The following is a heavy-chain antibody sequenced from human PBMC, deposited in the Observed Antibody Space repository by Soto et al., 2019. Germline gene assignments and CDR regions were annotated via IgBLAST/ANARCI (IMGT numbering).Heavy chain of an antibody. CDR1: GGTFSSYT. V-gene: IGHV1-69*08. Sequence: QVQLVQSGAEVQKPGSSVKVSCKASGGTFSSYTISWVRQAPGQGLEWMGRIIPILGIANYAQKFQGRVTIAADKSTSTAYMELSSLRSEDTAVYYCARDWLGYCSGGSCYSEVWFDPWGQGTLVTVSS. CDR2: IIPILGIA. D-gene: IGHD2-15*01. J-gene: IGHJ5*02. CDR3: ARDWLGYCSGGSCYSEVWFDP.